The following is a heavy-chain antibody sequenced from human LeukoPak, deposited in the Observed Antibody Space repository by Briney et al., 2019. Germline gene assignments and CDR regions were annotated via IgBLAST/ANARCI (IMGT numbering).Heavy chain of an antibody. J-gene: IGHJ6*02. CDR1: GYTFTSYG. D-gene: IGHD5-24*01. V-gene: IGHV1-18*01. CDR3: ARDRGIKMATIIDYYYGMDV. Sequence: ASVKVSCKASGYTFTSYGISWVRQAPGQGLEWMGWISAYNGNTNYAQKLQGRVTMTTDTSTSTAYMELRSLRSDDTAVYYCARDRGIKMATIIDYYYGMDVWGQGTTVTVSS. CDR2: ISAYNGNT.